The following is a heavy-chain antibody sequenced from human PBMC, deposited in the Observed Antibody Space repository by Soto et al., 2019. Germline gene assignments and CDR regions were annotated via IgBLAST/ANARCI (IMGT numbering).Heavy chain of an antibody. D-gene: IGHD2-21*01. CDR2: ITPIFDSA. V-gene: IGHV1-69*01. Sequence: QVHLVQSGAEVKKPGSSVKVSCKASGGIFSSDTINWLRQAPGQGLEWMGGITPIFDSANYAQKFRGRVTFAADVSTSTVYMALNSLKTEDTAVYYCAREAKGVVVYYFDDWGQGTLVTVSS. J-gene: IGHJ4*02. CDR3: AREAKGVVVYYFDD. CDR1: GGIFSSDT.